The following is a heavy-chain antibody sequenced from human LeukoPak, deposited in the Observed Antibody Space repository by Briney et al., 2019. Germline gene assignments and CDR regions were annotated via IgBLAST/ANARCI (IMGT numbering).Heavy chain of an antibody. J-gene: IGHJ6*02. CDR3: ARDPRRYFYGMDV. CDR2: ISGSGGST. CDR1: GFSFSTYA. Sequence: PTGGSLRLSCAASGFSFSTYAMSWVRQAPGKGLEWVSGISGSGGSTYYADSVRGRFTISRDNSNNTLYLRMNSLRVEDTAVYYCARDPRRYFYGMDVWGQGTTVTVSS. V-gene: IGHV3-23*01.